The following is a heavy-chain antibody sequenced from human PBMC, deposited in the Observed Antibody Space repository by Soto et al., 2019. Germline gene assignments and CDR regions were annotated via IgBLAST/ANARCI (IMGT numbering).Heavy chain of an antibody. Sequence: GGSLRLSCVASGFSFSDYDMHWVRQVPGRGLEWVSAIGAARDPYYLGSVKGRFSISRENAKNSVYLQMNDLRAGDSAVYYCARAYTGRLPRRADYYHAMDVWGQGTTVTVSS. D-gene: IGHD2-2*02. J-gene: IGHJ6*02. V-gene: IGHV3-13*04. CDR2: IGAARDP. CDR1: GFSFSDYD. CDR3: ARAYTGRLPRRADYYHAMDV.